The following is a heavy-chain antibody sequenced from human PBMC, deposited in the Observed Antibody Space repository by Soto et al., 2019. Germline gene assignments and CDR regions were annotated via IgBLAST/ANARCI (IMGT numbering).Heavy chain of an antibody. CDR3: ARETYGDYVGYFDP. Sequence: SETLSLTCTVSGGSISGYYWSWIRQPPGKGLEWIGFIYHSETTNYNPSLKSRVTISVDTPRNLFSLRLSSVTAADTAVYYCARETYGDYVGYFDPWGQGTLVTVSS. J-gene: IGHJ5*02. V-gene: IGHV4-59*12. CDR1: GGSISGYY. D-gene: IGHD4-17*01. CDR2: IYHSETT.